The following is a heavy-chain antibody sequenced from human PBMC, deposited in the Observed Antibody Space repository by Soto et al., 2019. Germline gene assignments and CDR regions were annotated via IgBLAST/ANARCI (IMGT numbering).Heavy chain of an antibody. CDR3: AKRCFGPDV. V-gene: IGHV3-74*02. CDR1: GFTFSGRS. D-gene: IGHD3-10*01. J-gene: IGHJ6*03. Sequence: EVQLVESGGGLVQPGGSLRLSCAASGFTFSGRSVHWVRQAPGKGLVWVSGIDKVGTDSTYADSVKGRFTSSRDNAKNTVYLQINMLRVDDTAVYYCAKRCFGPDVWGKGTTVTVSS. CDR2: IDKVGTDS.